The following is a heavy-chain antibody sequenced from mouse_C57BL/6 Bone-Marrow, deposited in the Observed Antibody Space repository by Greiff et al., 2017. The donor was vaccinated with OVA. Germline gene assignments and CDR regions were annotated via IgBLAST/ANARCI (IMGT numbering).Heavy chain of an antibody. Sequence: VQLQQSGAELARPGASVKLSCKASGYTFTSYGISWVKQRTGQGLEWIGEIYPRSGNTYYNEKFKGKATLTADKSSSTAYMELRSLTSEDSAVYFCARYSIYYDYDFYWYFDVWGTGTTVTVSS. CDR2: IYPRSGNT. D-gene: IGHD2-4*01. CDR1: GYTFTSYG. V-gene: IGHV1-81*01. J-gene: IGHJ1*03. CDR3: ARYSIYYDYDFYWYFDV.